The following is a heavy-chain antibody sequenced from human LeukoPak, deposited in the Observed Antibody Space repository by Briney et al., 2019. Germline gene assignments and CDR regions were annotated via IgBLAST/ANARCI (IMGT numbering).Heavy chain of an antibody. V-gene: IGHV1-69*04. J-gene: IGHJ4*02. CDR3: ARAMDTAMVNGGDN. Sequence: SVKVSCKASGGTFSSYAISWVRQAPGQGLEWMGRIIPIFGIANYAQKFQGRVTIIADKSTSTAYIGLSSLRSEDTAVCYCARAMDTAMVNGGDNWGQGTLVTASS. CDR2: IIPIFGIA. D-gene: IGHD5-18*01. CDR1: GGTFSSYA.